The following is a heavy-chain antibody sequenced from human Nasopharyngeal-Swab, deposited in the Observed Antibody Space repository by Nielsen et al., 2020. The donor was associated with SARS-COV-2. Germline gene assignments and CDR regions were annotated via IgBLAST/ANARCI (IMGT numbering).Heavy chain of an antibody. J-gene: IGHJ4*02. V-gene: IGHV4-4*02. CDR1: GGSISSSNW. CDR3: ARVVRITIFGVVTHFDY. CDR2: IYHSGST. Sequence: SETLSLTCAVSGGSISSSNWWSWVRQPPGKGLEWIGEIYHSGSTNYNPSLKSRVTISVDKSKNQFSLKLSSVTAADTAVYYCARVVRITIFGVVTHFDYWGQGTLVTVSS. D-gene: IGHD3-3*01.